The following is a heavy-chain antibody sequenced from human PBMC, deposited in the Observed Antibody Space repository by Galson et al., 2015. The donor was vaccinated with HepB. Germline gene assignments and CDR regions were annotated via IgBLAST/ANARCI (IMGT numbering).Heavy chain of an antibody. Sequence: TLSLTCTVSGDSISSYYWSWIRQPPGKGLEWIGYIYDSGSTNYNPSLKSRVTISVDTSTNQFSLKLRSVTAAVTALYYCAREAKSSGWFSAFDIWGQGTMVTVSS. CDR3: AREAKSSGWFSAFDI. V-gene: IGHV4-59*01. J-gene: IGHJ3*02. CDR2: IYDSGST. D-gene: IGHD6-19*01. CDR1: GDSISSYY.